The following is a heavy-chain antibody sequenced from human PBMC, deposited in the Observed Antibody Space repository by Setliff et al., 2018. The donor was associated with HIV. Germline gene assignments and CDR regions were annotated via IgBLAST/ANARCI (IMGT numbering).Heavy chain of an antibody. D-gene: IGHD3-10*01. CDR3: SGHFLGF. Sequence: GGSLRLSCAVSGFTATDAWMAWARQAPGKGLEWVAHIQKTIYGETTDYATPVKDRFSISRDDSKNTLYLQMDSLKTEDTGVYYCSGHFLGFWGQGTLVTVSS. CDR1: GFTATDAW. CDR2: IQKTIYGETT. V-gene: IGHV3-15*01. J-gene: IGHJ4*02.